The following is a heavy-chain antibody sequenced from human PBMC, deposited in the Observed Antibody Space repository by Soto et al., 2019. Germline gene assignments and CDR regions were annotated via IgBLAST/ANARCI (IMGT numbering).Heavy chain of an antibody. CDR1: GYTFTSYD. Sequence: ASVKVSCKASGYTFTSYDINWVRQATGQGLEWMGWMNPNSGNTGYAQKFQGRVTMTRNTSISTAYMELSSLRFEDTAVYYCARVSLIVYWFDPWGQGTLVTVSS. J-gene: IGHJ5*02. CDR3: ARVSLIVYWFDP. D-gene: IGHD2-15*01. V-gene: IGHV1-8*01. CDR2: MNPNSGNT.